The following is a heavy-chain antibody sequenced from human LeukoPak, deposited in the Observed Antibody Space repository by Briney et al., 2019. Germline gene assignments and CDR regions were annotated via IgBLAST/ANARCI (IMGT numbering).Heavy chain of an antibody. CDR1: GGSMKNHY. Sequence: SETLSLTCTVSGGSMKNHYWSWIRQPPGKGLEWIGYIYYSGNTKYNPSLQSRVTISVDTSKNQFSLKLSSVTAADTAVYYCARLLAGNHFDYWGQRTLVTVSS. CDR3: ARLLAGNHFDY. V-gene: IGHV4-59*08. J-gene: IGHJ4*02. CDR2: IYYSGNT. D-gene: IGHD6-19*01.